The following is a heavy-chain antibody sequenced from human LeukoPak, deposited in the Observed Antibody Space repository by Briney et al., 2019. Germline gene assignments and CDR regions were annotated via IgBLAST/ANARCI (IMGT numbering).Heavy chain of an antibody. Sequence: GSVKVSCKASGYTFTSYGISWVRQAPGQGLEWMGWISAYNGNTNYAQKLQGRVTMTTDTSTSTAYMELRSLRSDDTAVYYCARGSGRFLEWLGYYYYGMDVWGQGTTVTVSS. CDR2: ISAYNGNT. J-gene: IGHJ6*02. D-gene: IGHD3-3*01. V-gene: IGHV1-18*01. CDR3: ARGSGRFLEWLGYYYYGMDV. CDR1: GYTFTSYG.